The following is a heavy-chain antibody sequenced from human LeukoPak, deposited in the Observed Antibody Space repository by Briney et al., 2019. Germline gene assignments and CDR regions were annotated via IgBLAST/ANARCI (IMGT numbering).Heavy chain of an antibody. V-gene: IGHV3-30*02. CDR1: GFSFRSHG. D-gene: IGHD4-17*01. CDR3: AKIPPQNTVTTWLDY. J-gene: IGHJ4*02. CDR2: IRYDGSNK. Sequence: GGSLRLSCAASGFSFRSHGMHWVRQAPGKGLEWVAFIRYDGSNKYYADSVKGRFTISRDNSKNTLYLQMNSLRAEDTAVYYCAKIPPQNTVTTWLDYWGQGTLVTVSS.